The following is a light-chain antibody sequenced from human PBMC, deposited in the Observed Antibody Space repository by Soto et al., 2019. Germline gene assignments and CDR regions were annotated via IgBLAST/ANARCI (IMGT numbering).Light chain of an antibody. J-gene: IGLJ1*01. V-gene: IGLV1-47*01. Sequence: QSALTQPPSASGTPGQRVTISCSGSSSNIGSNHVYWYQHLPGTAPKLLIYMNNQRPSGVPDRFSGSKSGTSASLAISGLRSEDEADYYCAAWDDSLSGRYVFGTGTKVTVL. CDR2: MNN. CDR1: SSNIGSNH. CDR3: AAWDDSLSGRYV.